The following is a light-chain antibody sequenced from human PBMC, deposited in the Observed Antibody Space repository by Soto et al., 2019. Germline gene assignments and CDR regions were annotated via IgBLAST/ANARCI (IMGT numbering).Light chain of an antibody. Sequence: EIVLTQSPATLSLSPGEGATLSCRASQSTSTHLAWYQQRPGQAPRLLIYDASNRATGIPARFSGSGSGTDFTLTINSLEPEDFAVYYCQQRSDWPPWTFGQGTKVEIK. CDR2: DAS. J-gene: IGKJ1*01. V-gene: IGKV3-11*01. CDR1: QSTSTH. CDR3: QQRSDWPPWT.